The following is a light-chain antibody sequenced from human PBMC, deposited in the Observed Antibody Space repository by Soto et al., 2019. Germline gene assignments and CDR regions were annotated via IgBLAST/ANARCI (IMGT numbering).Light chain of an antibody. CDR2: DAS. Sequence: DIQVTQSPSTLSASVGDRVTITCRASESIKGWLAWYQQKPGKAPKLLIYDASSLKGWVPSRFSGSGSGTEFTLTISSLQPDDFATYYCQQYNNGWTFGQGTKVEIK. CDR3: QQYNNGWT. J-gene: IGKJ1*01. V-gene: IGKV1-5*01. CDR1: ESIKGW.